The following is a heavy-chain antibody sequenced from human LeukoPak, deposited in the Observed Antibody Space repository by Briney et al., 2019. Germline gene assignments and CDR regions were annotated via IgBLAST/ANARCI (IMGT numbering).Heavy chain of an antibody. CDR3: ARGRIAAAGHYYYYMDV. CDR2: ISGSSTYI. D-gene: IGHD6-13*01. V-gene: IGHV3-21*01. CDR1: EFSFSSYS. Sequence: GGSLRLSCAASEFSFSSYSMNWVRQAPGKGLEWVSSISGSSTYIYYTDSLKGRFTISRDNAKKSLYLQMNSLRAEDTAVYYCARGRIAAAGHYYYYMDVWGKGTTVTVSS. J-gene: IGHJ6*03.